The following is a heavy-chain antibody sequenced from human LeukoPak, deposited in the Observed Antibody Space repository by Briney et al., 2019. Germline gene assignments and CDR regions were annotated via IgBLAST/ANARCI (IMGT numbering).Heavy chain of an antibody. Sequence: ASVKVSCKASGYTFTDYYMHWVRQAPGQGLEWMGRINPNSGGANYAQKFQGGVTMTRDTSIATVYMELSRLRSDDTAVYYCARAGSYGPTDAFDFRGQGTMVTVSS. CDR3: ARAGSYGPTDAFDF. D-gene: IGHD3-10*01. CDR2: INPNSGGA. J-gene: IGHJ3*01. CDR1: GYTFTDYY. V-gene: IGHV1-2*06.